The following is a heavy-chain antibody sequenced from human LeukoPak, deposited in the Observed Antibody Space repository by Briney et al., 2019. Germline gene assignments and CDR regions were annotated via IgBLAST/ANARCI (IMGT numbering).Heavy chain of an antibody. CDR3: VRACGSAACPFYFHY. Sequence: GGSLRLSCAASGFTFSSYAMSWVRQAPGKGLEWVSAISGSGGSTYYADSVKGRFTISRDNSKNSLYLQLNSLRAQDSALYYCVRACGSAACPFYFHYWGQGTLVTVSS. CDR1: GFTFSSYA. J-gene: IGHJ4*02. CDR2: ISGSGGST. D-gene: IGHD2-21*01. V-gene: IGHV3-23*01.